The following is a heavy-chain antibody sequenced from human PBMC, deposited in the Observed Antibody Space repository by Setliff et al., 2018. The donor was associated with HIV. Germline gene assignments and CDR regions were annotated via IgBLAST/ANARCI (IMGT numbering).Heavy chain of an antibody. J-gene: IGHJ4*02. V-gene: IGHV1-69*10. CDR3: ARDRIPSKWLLESDY. Sequence: SVKVSCKASGGTFSSYAINWVRQAPGQGLDWMGGIFPNLDIPNYAQKFQGRVTITADKSTSTASLELRSLRSDDTAVYYCARDRIPSKWLLESDYWGQGTLVTVSS. CDR2: IFPNLDIP. CDR1: GGTFSSYA. D-gene: IGHD3-22*01.